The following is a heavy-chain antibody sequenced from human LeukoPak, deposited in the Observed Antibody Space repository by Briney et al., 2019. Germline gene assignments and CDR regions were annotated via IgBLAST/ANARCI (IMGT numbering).Heavy chain of an antibody. CDR3: ARDGVRPPYCSSTSCYIWFDH. Sequence: PSETLSLTCTVSGGSISSYYWSWIRQPAGKGLEWIGRIYTSGSTNYNPSLKSRVTMSVDTSKNQFSLKLSSVTAADTAVYYCARDGVRPPYCSSTSCYIWFDHWGQGTLVTVSS. V-gene: IGHV4-4*07. D-gene: IGHD2-2*02. CDR2: IYTSGST. CDR1: GGSISSYY. J-gene: IGHJ5*02.